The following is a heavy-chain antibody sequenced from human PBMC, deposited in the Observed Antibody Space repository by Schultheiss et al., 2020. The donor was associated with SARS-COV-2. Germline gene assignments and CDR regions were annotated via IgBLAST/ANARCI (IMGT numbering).Heavy chain of an antibody. CDR3: AREAALGGFDY. Sequence: ASVKVSCKASGYTFTSYGISWVRQAPGQGLEWMGWINPNSGGTIYAQKFQAWVTMTRDTSISTAYMELSRLRSDDTAVYYCAREAALGGFDYWGQGTLVTVSS. CDR2: INPNSGGT. V-gene: IGHV1-2*04. D-gene: IGHD3-16*01. CDR1: GYTFTSYG. J-gene: IGHJ4*02.